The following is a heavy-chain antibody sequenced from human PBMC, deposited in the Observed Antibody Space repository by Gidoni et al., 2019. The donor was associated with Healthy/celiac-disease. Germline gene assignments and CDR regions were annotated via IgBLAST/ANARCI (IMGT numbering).Heavy chain of an antibody. Sequence: VTLKESGPVLVQPTATPTLTCTVPGFSLSNARMGVSWIRQHPGKALEWLAHIFSNDEKSYSTSLKSRLTISKDTSKSQVVLTMANMDPVDTATYCCARHSSGDNYAGGFDYWGQGTLVTVSS. V-gene: IGHV2-26*01. J-gene: IGHJ4*02. CDR1: GFSLSNARMG. CDR3: ARHSSGDNYAGGFDY. D-gene: IGHD3-22*01. CDR2: IFSNDEK.